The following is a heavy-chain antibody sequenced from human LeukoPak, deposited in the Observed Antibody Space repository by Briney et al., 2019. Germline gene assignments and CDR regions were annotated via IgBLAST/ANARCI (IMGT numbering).Heavy chain of an antibody. Sequence: GGSLRLSCAASGFSFSTYRMHWVRQAPGKGLVWVSQINPDGSSTDYADSVKGRFTSSRDNAKNTVYLQMYSLRAEDTAVYYCARVGRTPPFNWGQGTLVTVSS. J-gene: IGHJ4*02. V-gene: IGHV3-74*01. CDR2: INPDGSST. CDR3: ARVGRTPPFN. CDR1: GFSFSTYR.